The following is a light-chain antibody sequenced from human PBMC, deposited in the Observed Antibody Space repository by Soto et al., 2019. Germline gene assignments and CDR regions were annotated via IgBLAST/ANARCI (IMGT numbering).Light chain of an antibody. Sequence: EIVMTQSPGTLSVSPGERATLSCRASQSVSNNLAWYQQKPGQAPRLLIYGASTRATGIPVRFSGSGSGTEFTLTISSQQSEDFAVYYCPQYNNWPLTFGGGTKVEIK. CDR3: PQYNNWPLT. J-gene: IGKJ4*01. CDR1: QSVSNN. V-gene: IGKV3-15*01. CDR2: GAS.